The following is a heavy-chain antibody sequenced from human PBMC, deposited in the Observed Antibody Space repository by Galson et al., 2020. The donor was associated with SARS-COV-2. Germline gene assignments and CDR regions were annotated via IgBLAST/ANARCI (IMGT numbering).Heavy chain of an antibody. D-gene: IGHD2-8*01. Sequence: SETLSLTCAVSGGSISSGGYSWSWIRQPPGKGLEWIGYIYHSGSTYYNPSLKSRVTISVDKSKNQFSLKLSSVTAADTAVYYCAGDKWTWTKHFDYWGQGTLVTVSS. V-gene: IGHV4-30-2*01. CDR2: IYHSGST. CDR3: AGDKWTWTKHFDY. J-gene: IGHJ4*02. CDR1: GGSISSGGYS.